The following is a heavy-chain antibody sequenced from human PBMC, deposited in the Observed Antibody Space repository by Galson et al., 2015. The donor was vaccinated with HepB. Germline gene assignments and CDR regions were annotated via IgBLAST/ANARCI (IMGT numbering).Heavy chain of an antibody. D-gene: IGHD2-15*01. V-gene: IGHV3-23*01. CDR1: GFTFSDYA. Sequence: SLRLSCAASGFTFSDYAMSWVRQSPSKGLEWVSSISDTGETTYFAASVRGRFAISRDNSKNMLFLQMNTLSTEDTALYFCARGYCDFTTCKNSFDFWGLGTLVTVSS. CDR3: ARGYCDFTTCKNSFDF. CDR2: ISDTGETT. J-gene: IGHJ3*01.